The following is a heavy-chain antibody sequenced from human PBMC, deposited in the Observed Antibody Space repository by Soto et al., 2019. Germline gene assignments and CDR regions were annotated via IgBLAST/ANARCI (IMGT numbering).Heavy chain of an antibody. CDR1: GYTFTSYG. Sequence: QVPLVQSGAEVKKPGASVKVSCKASGYTFTSYGISWVRQAPGQGLEWMGWISAYNGNTNYAQKLQGRVTMTTDTSTSTAYMELRSLRSDDTAVYYCARDPPRGDDFWSGYFAPYGMDVWGQGTTVTVSS. D-gene: IGHD3-3*01. CDR3: ARDPPRGDDFWSGYFAPYGMDV. V-gene: IGHV1-18*01. J-gene: IGHJ6*02. CDR2: ISAYNGNT.